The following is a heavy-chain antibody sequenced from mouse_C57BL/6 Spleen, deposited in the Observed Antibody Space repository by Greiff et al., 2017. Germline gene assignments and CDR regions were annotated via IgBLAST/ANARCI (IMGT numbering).Heavy chain of an antibody. CDR2: LDPNSGGT. CDR3: AREAYYGSSYYFDY. CDR1: GYTFTSYW. J-gene: IGHJ2*01. D-gene: IGHD1-1*01. V-gene: IGHV1-72*01. Sequence: QVQLQQPGAELVKPGASVKLSCKASGYTFTSYWLHWVTQRPGRGLGWIGRLDPNSGGTKYNEKCTRQASLTVDKPSSTAYMQLRSLTSEDSAVYYCAREAYYGSSYYFDYWGQGTTLTVSS.